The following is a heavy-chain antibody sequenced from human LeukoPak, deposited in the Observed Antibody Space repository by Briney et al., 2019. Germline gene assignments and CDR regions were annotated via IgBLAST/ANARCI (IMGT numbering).Heavy chain of an antibody. J-gene: IGHJ4*02. V-gene: IGHV4-39*01. Sequence: PSETLSLTCTVSGASFSSSTYYWGWIRQPPGKGLEWIGSIYYSGSTYYNPSLKSRVTMSVDTSKNQFSLKLSSVTAADTAVYYCSRHAGGIAAAGTRPFDYWGQGTLVTVSS. D-gene: IGHD6-13*01. CDR3: SRHAGGIAAAGTRPFDY. CDR1: GASFSSSTYY. CDR2: IYYSGST.